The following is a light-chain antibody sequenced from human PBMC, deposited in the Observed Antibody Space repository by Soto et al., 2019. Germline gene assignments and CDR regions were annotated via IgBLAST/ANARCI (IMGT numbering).Light chain of an antibody. V-gene: IGKV1-39*01. Sequence: DIQMTQSPSSLSASVGDRVTITCRTSQSISSYLNWYQQKPDKAPKLLIYAASTLHSGVPSRFSGSGSGTDFTLTISSLQPDDFAIYYCQQSFSNTRTFGQGTKVEIK. J-gene: IGKJ1*01. CDR2: AAS. CDR1: QSISSY. CDR3: QQSFSNTRT.